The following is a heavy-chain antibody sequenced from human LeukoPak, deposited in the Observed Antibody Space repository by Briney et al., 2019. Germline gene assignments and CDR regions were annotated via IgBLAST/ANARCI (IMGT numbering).Heavy chain of an antibody. J-gene: IGHJ4*02. D-gene: IGHD4-23*01. CDR1: GGSISSYY. V-gene: IGHV4-4*07. Sequence: PSGTLSLTCTVSGGSISSYYWSWIRQTAWKGLEWIGRIYTSGSTNYNPSLKSRVTMSVDTSKNQFSLKVSSVTAADTAVYYCAREQGGNRPLDYWGQGTLVTVSS. CDR2: IYTSGST. CDR3: AREQGGNRPLDY.